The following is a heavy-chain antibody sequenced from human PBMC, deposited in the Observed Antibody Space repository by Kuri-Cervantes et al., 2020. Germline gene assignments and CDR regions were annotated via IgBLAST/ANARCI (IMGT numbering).Heavy chain of an antibody. CDR3: ARAVGSGSYIRLDH. Sequence: ESLKISCAVYGGSFSGYYWSWIRQPPGKGLEWIGEINHSGSTNYNPSLRSRVTISVDTSKNQFSLKLSSVTAADTAVYYCARAVGSGSYIRLDHWGQGTLVTVSS. CDR2: INHSGST. V-gene: IGHV4-34*01. J-gene: IGHJ4*02. CDR1: GGSFSGYY. D-gene: IGHD3-10*01.